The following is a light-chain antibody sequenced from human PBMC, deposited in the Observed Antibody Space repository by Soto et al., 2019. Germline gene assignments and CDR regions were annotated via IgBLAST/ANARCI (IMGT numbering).Light chain of an antibody. CDR1: ALPMQY. V-gene: IGLV3-25*03. CDR2: KDN. Sequence: SYELTQPPSMSVSPGETARITCSGDALPMQYNYWYQQKPGQAPVLMIYKDNVRPSGIPERFSGSSSGTSVTLIISGVQPEDEADYYCQSADTTGTYVFGSGTKLTVL. J-gene: IGLJ1*01. CDR3: QSADTTGTYV.